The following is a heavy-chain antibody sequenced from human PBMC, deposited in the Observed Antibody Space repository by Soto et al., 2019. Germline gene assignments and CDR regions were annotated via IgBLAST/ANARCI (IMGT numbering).Heavy chain of an antibody. Sequence: GGSLRLSCAASGFTFSSYAMSWVRQAPGKGLEWVSAISGSGGSTYYADSVKGRFTISRDNSKNTLYLQMNSLRAEDTAVYYCATTPGYSYGEFDYWGQGTLVTVSS. CDR2: ISGSGGST. J-gene: IGHJ4*02. CDR3: ATTPGYSYGEFDY. D-gene: IGHD5-18*01. CDR1: GFTFSSYA. V-gene: IGHV3-23*01.